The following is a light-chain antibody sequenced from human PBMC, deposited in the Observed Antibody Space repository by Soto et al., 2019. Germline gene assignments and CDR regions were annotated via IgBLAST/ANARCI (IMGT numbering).Light chain of an antibody. J-gene: IGKJ5*01. Sequence: EIVLTQSPGTLSLSAGERVTLSCRASQSVSSSCLAWYQQKPGQAPRLLIYGASSMATGIPDRFSGSGSGTDFTLTISRLEPEDFAVYYCQQYGNSPPITFGRGTRLEIK. CDR1: QSVSSSC. CDR2: GAS. CDR3: QQYGNSPPIT. V-gene: IGKV3-20*01.